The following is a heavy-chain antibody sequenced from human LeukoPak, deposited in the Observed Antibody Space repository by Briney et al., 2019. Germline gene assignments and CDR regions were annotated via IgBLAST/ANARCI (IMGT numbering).Heavy chain of an antibody. Sequence: GGSLRLSCAASGFTFSSYGMHWVRQAPGKGLEWVAVIWYDGSNKYYADSVKGRFTISRDNSKNTLYLKMNSLRAEDTAVYYCARDVYYDSSGYNYFDYWGQGTLVTVSS. CDR2: IWYDGSNK. CDR1: GFTFSSYG. V-gene: IGHV3-33*01. CDR3: ARDVYYDSSGYNYFDY. D-gene: IGHD3-22*01. J-gene: IGHJ4*02.